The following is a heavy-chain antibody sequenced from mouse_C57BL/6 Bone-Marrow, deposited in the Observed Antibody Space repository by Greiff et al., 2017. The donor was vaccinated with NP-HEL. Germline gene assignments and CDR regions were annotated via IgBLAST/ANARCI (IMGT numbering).Heavy chain of an antibody. D-gene: IGHD1-1*01. Sequence: VHVKQSGAELVRPGASVKLSCTASGFNIKDDYMHWVKQRPEQGLEWIGWIDPENGDTEYASKFQGKATITADTSSNTAYLQLSSLTSEDTAVYYCTGSYYYGSSYGDYWGQGTTLTVSS. J-gene: IGHJ2*01. CDR2: IDPENGDT. CDR1: GFNIKDDY. CDR3: TGSYYYGSSYGDY. V-gene: IGHV14-4*01.